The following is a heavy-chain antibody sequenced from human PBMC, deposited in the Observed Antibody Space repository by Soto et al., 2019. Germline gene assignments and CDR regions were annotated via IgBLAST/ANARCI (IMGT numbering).Heavy chain of an antibody. J-gene: IGHJ6*02. CDR1: GGTFGSYA. CDR2: IIPIPGTA. Sequence: QVQQVQSGAEVKKPGSSMKVSCKASGGTFGSYAISWVRQAPGQGLEWMGGIIPIPGTANYAQKFQGRVTIAADESTSTAYMELSSLRSEDTAVYYCARSQGSSTSLEIYYYYYYGMDVWGQGTTVTVSS. CDR3: ARSQGSSTSLEIYYYYYYGMDV. V-gene: IGHV1-69*01. D-gene: IGHD2-2*01.